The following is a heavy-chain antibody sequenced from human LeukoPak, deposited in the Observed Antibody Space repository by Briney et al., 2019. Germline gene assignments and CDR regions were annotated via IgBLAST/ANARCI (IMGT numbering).Heavy chain of an antibody. Sequence: GGSLRLSCAASGFTFSSYSMNWVRQAPGKGLEWISYISSSSSTIYADSVKGRFTISRDNAKNSLYLQMNSLRAEDTAVYYCAREYSSSSPDYFDYWGQGTLVTVSS. V-gene: IGHV3-48*01. D-gene: IGHD6-6*01. CDR2: ISSSSSTI. CDR3: AREYSSSSPDYFDY. CDR1: GFTFSSYS. J-gene: IGHJ4*02.